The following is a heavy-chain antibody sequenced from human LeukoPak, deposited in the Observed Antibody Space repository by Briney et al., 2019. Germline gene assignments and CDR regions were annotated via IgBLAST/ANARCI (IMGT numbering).Heavy chain of an antibody. Sequence: GGSLRLSCAASGFTFSHTWISWVRQAPGKGLEWVGRVKSKNDGGSTDYAAPVKGRFFISRDDSRGTLSLEMNSLKIEDTAVYFCVGRPWNFDYWGQGTLVTVSS. CDR2: VKSKNDGGST. J-gene: IGHJ4*02. CDR3: VGRPWNFDY. V-gene: IGHV3-15*01. D-gene: IGHD1-1*01. CDR1: GFTFSHTW.